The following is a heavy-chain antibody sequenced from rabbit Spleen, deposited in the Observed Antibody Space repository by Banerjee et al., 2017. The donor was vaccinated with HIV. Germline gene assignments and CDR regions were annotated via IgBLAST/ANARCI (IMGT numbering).Heavy chain of an antibody. CDR2: IDTSSVNT. D-gene: IGHD4-1*01. Sequence: QQQLEESGGGLVKPGGTLTLTCKASGFDFSSSYYMCWVRQAPGKGLELIACIDTSSVNTADATWAKGRFTISKTSSTTVTLQMTSLTAADTATYFCARDLTDVIGWNFGWWGQGTLVTVS. CDR3: ARDLTDVIGWNFGW. J-gene: IGHJ3*01. CDR1: GFDFSSSYY. V-gene: IGHV1S45*01.